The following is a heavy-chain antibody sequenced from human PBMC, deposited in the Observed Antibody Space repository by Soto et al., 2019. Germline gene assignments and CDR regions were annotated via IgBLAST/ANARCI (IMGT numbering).Heavy chain of an antibody. CDR1: GYTFTSYA. J-gene: IGHJ3*02. CDR3: AITMTTVLGPISAFDI. D-gene: IGHD4-4*01. CDR2: INAGNGNT. Sequence: ASVKVSCKASGYTFTSYAMHWVRQAPGQRLEWMGWINAGNGNTKYSQKFQGRVTITRDTSASTAYMELSSLRSEDTAVYYCAITMTTVLGPISAFDIWGQGTMVTVSS. V-gene: IGHV1-3*01.